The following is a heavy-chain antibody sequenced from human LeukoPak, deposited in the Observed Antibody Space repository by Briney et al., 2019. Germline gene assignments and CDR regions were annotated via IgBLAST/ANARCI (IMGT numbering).Heavy chain of an antibody. CDR3: AKDQQEYCSGGSCYSSLFDY. Sequence: PGGSLRLSCAASGFTFSSYGMHWVRQAPGKGLEWVAVISYDGSNKYYADSVKGRFTISRDNSKNTLYLQMNSLRAEDTAVYYCAKDQQEYCSGGSCYSSLFDYWGQGTLVTVSS. D-gene: IGHD2-15*01. V-gene: IGHV3-30*18. CDR1: GFTFSSYG. CDR2: ISYDGSNK. J-gene: IGHJ4*02.